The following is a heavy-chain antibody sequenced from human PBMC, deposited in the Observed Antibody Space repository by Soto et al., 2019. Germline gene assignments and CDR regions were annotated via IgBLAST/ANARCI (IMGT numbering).Heavy chain of an antibody. D-gene: IGHD4-17*01. J-gene: IGHJ4*02. CDR3: ARIGTVSLDF. CDR2: IFRSGNT. Sequence: SETLSLTCTVSGGSISTGNWWTWVCQSPEKGREWIGEIFRSGNTYYNPSFKSRVTISVDNSNNQFSLRLNSVTAADTAVYYCARIGTVSLDFWGPGTLVTVSS. CDR1: GGSISTGNW. V-gene: IGHV4-4*02.